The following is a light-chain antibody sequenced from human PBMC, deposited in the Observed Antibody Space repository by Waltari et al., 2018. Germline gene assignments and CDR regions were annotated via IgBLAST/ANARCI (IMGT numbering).Light chain of an antibody. J-gene: IGKJ4*01. V-gene: IGKV1-39*01. CDR1: QSVSKY. CDR2: TTF. Sequence: DIQMTQSPSSLSASVGDRVTITCRASQSVSKYLNWYQQQPGKAPKLLIYTTFNLQSGVPSRFSGSGSGTDFTLTISSLQLEDLATYYCQQSYNTPLSFGGGTKVEIK. CDR3: QQSYNTPLS.